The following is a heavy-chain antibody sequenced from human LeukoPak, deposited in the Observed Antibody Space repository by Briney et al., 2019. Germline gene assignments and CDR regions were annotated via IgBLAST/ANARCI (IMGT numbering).Heavy chain of an antibody. V-gene: IGHV3-48*01. CDR3: ANYEGDWYYYYGMDV. D-gene: IGHD2-21*01. CDR2: INSGSDII. J-gene: IGHJ6*02. CDR1: GFTFKTSS. Sequence: HPGGSLRLSCEASGFTFKTSSMNWVRQAPGRGLEWISYINSGSDIIYYTDSVKGRFTISRDNSKNTLYLQMNSLRAEDTAVYYCANYEGDWYYYYGMDVWGQGTTVTVSS.